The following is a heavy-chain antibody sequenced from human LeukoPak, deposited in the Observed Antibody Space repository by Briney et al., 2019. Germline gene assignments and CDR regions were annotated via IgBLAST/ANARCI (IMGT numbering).Heavy chain of an antibody. D-gene: IGHD1-26*01. V-gene: IGHV4-59*01. J-gene: IGHJ4*02. CDR1: GGSISSYY. CDR2: IYYTGST. CDR3: ARDRGEGIVGTFDY. Sequence: PSETLSLTCTVSGGSISSYYWSWIRQPPGKGLEYIGYIYYTGSTHYNPSLKSRVTMSVDTSKNQFSLRLSSVTPADTAVYYCARDRGEGIVGTFDYWGQGTLVTVSS.